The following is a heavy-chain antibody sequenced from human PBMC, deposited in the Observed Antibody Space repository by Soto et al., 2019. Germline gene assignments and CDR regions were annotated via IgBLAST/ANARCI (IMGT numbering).Heavy chain of an antibody. Sequence: QPGGSLRLSCAASGFIFRNFGMHWVRRAPGKGLEWVATISGDGNDKYYPDSMKGRFTISRDNFNNTLYLQMNSLRAEDTAVYYCAKGPDYYYYYYGMDVWGQGTTVTVSS. V-gene: IGHV3-30*18. J-gene: IGHJ6*02. CDR3: AKGPDYYYYYYGMDV. CDR2: ISGDGNDK. CDR1: GFIFRNFG.